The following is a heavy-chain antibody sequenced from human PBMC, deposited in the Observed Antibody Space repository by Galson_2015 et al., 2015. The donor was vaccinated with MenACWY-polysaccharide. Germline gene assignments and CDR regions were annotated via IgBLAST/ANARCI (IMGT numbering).Heavy chain of an antibody. D-gene: IGHD2-2*01. CDR3: ATVPAAMPGLNDFVQDGLEL. CDR2: ISASGRST. J-gene: IGHJ6*02. Sequence: SLRLSCAASGFTFSSYAMTWVRQAPGKGLVWVSPISASGRSTFYADSVKGRFTISRDNSKNTLYLQLNSLRAEDTAVYYCATVPAAMPGLNDFVQDGLELWGQATTVTVSS. V-gene: IGHV3-23*01. CDR1: GFTFSSYA.